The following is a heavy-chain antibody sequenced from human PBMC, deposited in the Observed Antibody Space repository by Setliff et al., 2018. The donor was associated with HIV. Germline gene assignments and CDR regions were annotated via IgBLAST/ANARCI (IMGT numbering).Heavy chain of an antibody. Sequence: PSETLSLTCIVSGGSMRDNYWSWIRQSPGEGLEWIGWIYSNGVTKYNPSLKSRVTISVDMSKNQFSLKLNSVTAADTAVYYCARGQAYYYDSSGPRKLQKNYYYYMDVWGKGTTVTVSS. CDR1: GGSMRDNY. V-gene: IGHV4-4*09. CDR3: ARGQAYYYDSSGPRKLQKNYYYYMDV. D-gene: IGHD3-22*01. J-gene: IGHJ6*03. CDR2: IYSNGVT.